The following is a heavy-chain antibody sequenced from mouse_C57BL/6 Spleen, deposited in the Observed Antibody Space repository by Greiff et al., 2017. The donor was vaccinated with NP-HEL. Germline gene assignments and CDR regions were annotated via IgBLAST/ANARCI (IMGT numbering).Heavy chain of an antibody. CDR3: ARGVLRGYAMDY. D-gene: IGHD1-1*01. CDR2: IDPSDSYT. V-gene: IGHV1-59*01. J-gene: IGHJ4*01. CDR1: GYTFTSYW. Sequence: VQLQQSGAELVRPGTSVKLSCKASGYTFTSYWMHWVKQRPGQGLEWIGVIDPSDSYTNYNQKFKGKATLTVDTSSSTAYMQLSSLTSEDSAVYYCARGVLRGYAMDYWGQGTSVTVSS.